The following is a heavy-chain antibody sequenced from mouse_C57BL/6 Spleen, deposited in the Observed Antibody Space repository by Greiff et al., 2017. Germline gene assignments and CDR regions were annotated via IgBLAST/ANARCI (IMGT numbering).Heavy chain of an antibody. CDR1: GYTFTSYW. D-gene: IGHD2-10*01. Sequence: VQLQQPGAELVRPGSSVKLSCKASGYTFTSYWMHWVKQRPIQGLEWIGNIDPSDSETHYNQKFKDKATLTVDKSSSTAYMQLSSLTSEDSAVYYCARPTMGGYFDYWGQGTTLTVSS. J-gene: IGHJ2*01. CDR3: ARPTMGGYFDY. V-gene: IGHV1-52*01. CDR2: IDPSDSET.